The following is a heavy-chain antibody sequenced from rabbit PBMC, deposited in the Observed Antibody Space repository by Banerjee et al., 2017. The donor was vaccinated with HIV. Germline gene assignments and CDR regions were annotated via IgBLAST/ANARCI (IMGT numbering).Heavy chain of an antibody. CDR3: ARESGSAGAGYAL. CDR1: GIDFSSYYY. J-gene: IGHJ4*01. V-gene: IGHV1S45*01. Sequence: QEQLVESGGGLVQPGASLTLTCKASGIDFSSYYYMCWVRQAPGKGLESIACIYGGSSGTTYYASWAKGRFTISKTSSTTVTLQMTSLTAADTATYFCARESGSAGAGYALWGPGTLVTVS. D-gene: IGHD6-1*01. CDR2: IYGGSSGTT.